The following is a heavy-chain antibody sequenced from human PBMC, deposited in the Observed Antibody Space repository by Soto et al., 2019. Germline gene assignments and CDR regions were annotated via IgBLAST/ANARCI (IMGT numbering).Heavy chain of an antibody. V-gene: IGHV1-18*01. CDR3: ARDLVVVAQRYSGFDP. CDR2: ISAYNGNT. Sequence: QVQLVQSGAEVKKPGASVKVSCKASGYTFTSYGISWVRQAPGQGLEWMGWISAYNGNTNYAQKLQGRVTMTTDTXTXXADMELRSLRSDDTAVYYCARDLVVVAQRYSGFDPWGQGTLVTVSS. D-gene: IGHD2-15*01. J-gene: IGHJ5*02. CDR1: GYTFTSYG.